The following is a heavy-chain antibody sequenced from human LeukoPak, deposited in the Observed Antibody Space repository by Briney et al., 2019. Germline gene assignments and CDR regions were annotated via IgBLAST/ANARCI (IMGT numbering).Heavy chain of an antibody. CDR1: GGSISSSSYY. D-gene: IGHD3-10*01. J-gene: IGHJ4*02. Sequence: PSETLSLTCTVSGGSISSSSYYWGWIRQPPGKGLEWIGSISYSGSTYYKPSLKSRVTISVDTSKNQFSLKLSSVTAADTAVYYCARIPRAALWFGESHFDYWGQGTLVTVSS. CDR3: ARIPRAALWFGESHFDY. V-gene: IGHV4-39*07. CDR2: ISYSGST.